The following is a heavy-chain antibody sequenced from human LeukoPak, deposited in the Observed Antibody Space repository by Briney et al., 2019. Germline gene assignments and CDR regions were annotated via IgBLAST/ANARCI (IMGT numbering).Heavy chain of an antibody. CDR1: GFTFSSYA. Sequence: GGSLRLSCAASGFTFSSYAMSWVRQVPGKGLEWVSAISGSGGSTYYADSVKGRFTISRDNSKNTLYLQMNSLRAEDTAVYYCAKVGYCSSTSCPFPFYGMDVWGQGTTVTVSS. CDR3: AKVGYCSSTSCPFPFYGMDV. CDR2: ISGSGGST. D-gene: IGHD2-2*01. V-gene: IGHV3-23*01. J-gene: IGHJ6*02.